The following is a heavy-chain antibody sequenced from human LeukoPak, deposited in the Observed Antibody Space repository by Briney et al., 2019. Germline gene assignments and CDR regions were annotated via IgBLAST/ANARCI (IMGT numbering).Heavy chain of an antibody. V-gene: IGHV4-59*01. CDR2: IYYSGST. Sequence: SETLSLTCAVYGGSFSSYYWSWIRQPPGKGLEWIGYIYYSGSTNYNPSLKSRVTISVDTSKNQFSLKLSSVTAADTAVYYCAREFGELSHNWFDPWGQGTLVTVSS. J-gene: IGHJ5*02. CDR1: GGSFSSYY. CDR3: AREFGELSHNWFDP. D-gene: IGHD3-10*01.